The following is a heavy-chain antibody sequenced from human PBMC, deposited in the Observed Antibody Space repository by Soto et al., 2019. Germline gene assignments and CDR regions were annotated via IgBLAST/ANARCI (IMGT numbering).Heavy chain of an antibody. CDR1: GFTFSDHY. D-gene: IGHD3-10*01. V-gene: IGHV3-72*01. Sequence: EVQLVESGGNLVQPGGSLRLSCAASGFTFSDHYMDWVRQAPGKGLEWVGRIENKANSYTTNDAASVKGRFTISRDDSKNSLYLQVNSLKTEDTAVYYCTRVKLLGFGVDPRTNERASDYWGQGTLVTVSS. CDR2: IENKANSYTT. J-gene: IGHJ4*02. CDR3: TRVKLLGFGVDPRTNERASDY.